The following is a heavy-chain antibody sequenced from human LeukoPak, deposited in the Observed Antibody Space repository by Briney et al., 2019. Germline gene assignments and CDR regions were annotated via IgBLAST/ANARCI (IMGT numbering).Heavy chain of an antibody. J-gene: IGHJ4*02. CDR3: ARRAKGWFGELALDY. D-gene: IGHD3-10*01. CDR1: GFTFSSYG. CDR2: ISYDGSNK. V-gene: IGHV3-30*03. Sequence: GGSLRLSCAASGFTFSSYGMHWVRRAPGKGLEWVAVISYDGSNKYYADSVKGRFTISRDNSKNTLYLQMNSLRAEDTAVYYCARRAKGWFGELALDYWGQGTLVTVSS.